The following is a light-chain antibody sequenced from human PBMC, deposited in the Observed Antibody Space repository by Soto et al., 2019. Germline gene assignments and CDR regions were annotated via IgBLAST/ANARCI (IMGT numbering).Light chain of an antibody. CDR1: QGISNY. V-gene: IGKV1-27*01. CDR2: TAS. J-gene: IGKJ4*01. CDR3: QKYNYAPLT. Sequence: IQMTQSPSSLSASVGDRVTITCRARQGISNYLAWYQQKPGKVPKLLIYTASTLQSGVPSRFSGSGSGTDFTLTISSLQPEDVATYYCQKYNYAPLTFGGGTKVEIK.